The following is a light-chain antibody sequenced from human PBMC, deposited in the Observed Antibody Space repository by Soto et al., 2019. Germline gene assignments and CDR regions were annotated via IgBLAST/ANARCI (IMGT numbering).Light chain of an antibody. CDR3: GSFTVTSTRV. V-gene: IGLV2-14*03. CDR1: SSDVGGYNY. J-gene: IGLJ3*02. Sequence: QSALTQPASVSGSPGQSITISCTGTSSDVGGYNYVSWYQQQPGKAPKLIIYDVNNRPSGVSDRFSGSKSGNTASLTISGLQAEDEADYYCGSFTVTSTRVFGGGTQLTVL. CDR2: DVN.